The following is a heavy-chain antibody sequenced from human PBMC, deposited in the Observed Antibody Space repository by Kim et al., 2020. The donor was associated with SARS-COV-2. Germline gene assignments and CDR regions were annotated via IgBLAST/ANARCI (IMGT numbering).Heavy chain of an antibody. CDR3: AKTTSSRGTGVNFDY. Sequence: GGSLRLSCAASGFTFGDYAMHWVRQAPGKGLEWVSGISWNSGSIGYADSVKGRFTISRDNAKNSLYLQMNSLRAEDTALYYCAKTTSSRGTGVNFDYWGQGTLVTVSS. CDR2: ISWNSGSI. V-gene: IGHV3-9*01. D-gene: IGHD3-10*01. J-gene: IGHJ4*02. CDR1: GFTFGDYA.